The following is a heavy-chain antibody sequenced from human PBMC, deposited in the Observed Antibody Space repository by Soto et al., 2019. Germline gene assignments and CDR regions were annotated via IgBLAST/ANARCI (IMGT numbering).Heavy chain of an antibody. CDR3: ARTPSPTCTTWFDP. Sequence: QVQLVQSGAEVKKAGASVKVSCKASGYTFTSYGITWVRQAPGQGLEWMGWISAYNGHTNYAQKFQGRVTMTTDTSTSTAYIDVSSLRSDVSAVYYCARTPSPTCTTWFDPCCQGTLVTVSS. J-gene: IGHJ5*02. CDR2: ISAYNGHT. V-gene: IGHV1-18*04. D-gene: IGHD2-8*01. CDR1: GYTFTSYG.